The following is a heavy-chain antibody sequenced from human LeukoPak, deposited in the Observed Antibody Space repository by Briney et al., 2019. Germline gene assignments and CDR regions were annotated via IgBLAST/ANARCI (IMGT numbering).Heavy chain of an antibody. Sequence: PSETLSLTCTVSGGSISSSSYYWGWIRQPPGKGLEWIGSIYYSGSTNYNPSLKSRVTISVDTSKNQFSLKLSSVTAADTAIYYCARGTIGSYSSVHDWGQGTLLIVSS. J-gene: IGHJ1*01. CDR1: GGSISSSSYY. V-gene: IGHV4-39*07. CDR3: ARGTIGSYSSVHD. CDR2: IYYSGST. D-gene: IGHD1-26*01.